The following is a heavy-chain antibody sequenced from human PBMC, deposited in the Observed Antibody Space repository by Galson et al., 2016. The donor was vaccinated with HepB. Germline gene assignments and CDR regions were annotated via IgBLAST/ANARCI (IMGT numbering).Heavy chain of an antibody. CDR2: IIPIFGTA. V-gene: IGHV1-69*13. J-gene: IGHJ5*02. D-gene: IGHD1-20*01. Sequence: SVKVSCKASGGNFSNYGISWVRQAPGQGLEWMGGIIPIFGTAHYAQKFQDRVTIIADESTSTAYMEFSSLTSADTAVYYCATSPGANWKDGELVYWFDPWGQGTLVTVSS. CDR1: GGNFSNYG. CDR3: ATSPGANWKDGELVYWFDP.